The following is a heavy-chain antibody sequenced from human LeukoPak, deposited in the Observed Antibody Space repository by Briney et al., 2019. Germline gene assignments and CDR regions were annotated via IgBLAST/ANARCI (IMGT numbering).Heavy chain of an antibody. CDR1: GGSISSYY. D-gene: IGHD3-22*01. CDR3: AREPYYYDSSDQSFDI. V-gene: IGHV4-59*01. Sequence: SETLSLTCTVSGGSISSYYWSWIRQPPGKGLEWIGYIYYGGSTNYNPSLKSRVTISVDTSKNQFSLKLSSVTAADTAVYYCAREPYYYDSSDQSFDIWGQGTMVTVSS. J-gene: IGHJ3*02. CDR2: IYYGGST.